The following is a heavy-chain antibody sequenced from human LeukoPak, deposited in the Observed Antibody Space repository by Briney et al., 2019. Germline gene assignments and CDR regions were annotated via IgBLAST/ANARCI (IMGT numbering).Heavy chain of an antibody. CDR2: MNSKSGDT. CDR1: GYTFIDYD. CDR3: ARGGLRAGTGGLDP. V-gene: IGHV1-8*01. Sequence: ASVKVSCKASGYTFIDYDINWGRQATGQGLEWIGWMNSKSGDTGYAQKFQGRVTMTRKASISTAYMELSSLRPEDTAVYYCARGGLRAGTGGLDPWGQGTLVIVSS. J-gene: IGHJ5*02. D-gene: IGHD1-1*01.